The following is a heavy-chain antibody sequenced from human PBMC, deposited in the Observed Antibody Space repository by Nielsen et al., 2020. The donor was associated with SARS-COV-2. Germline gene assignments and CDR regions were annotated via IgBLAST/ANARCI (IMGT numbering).Heavy chain of an antibody. V-gene: IGHV3-30*03. Sequence: WIRQPPGKGLEWVAVISYDGSNKYYADSVKGRFTISRDNSKNTLYLQMNSLRAEDTAVYYCARDPAPVYGWGSYRYSPFDYWGQGTPVTVSS. CDR2: ISYDGSNK. CDR3: ARDPAPVYGWGSYRYSPFDY. D-gene: IGHD3-16*02. J-gene: IGHJ4*02.